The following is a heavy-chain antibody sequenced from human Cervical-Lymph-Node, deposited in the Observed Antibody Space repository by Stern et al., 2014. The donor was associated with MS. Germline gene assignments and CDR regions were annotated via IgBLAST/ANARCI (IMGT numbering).Heavy chain of an antibody. CDR3: AREATRIIVGIDY. CDR1: GYAFTGFF. Sequence: QVQLVQSGAKMKKPGASVKGSCKASGYAFTGFFIHWVRQVPGQGLEWMGRLNPNSDDPTYAQNFQDRVTLTRDTSISTAYLELSRLTSADTAVYYCAREATRIIVGIDYWGQGTQVTVSS. CDR2: LNPNSDDP. D-gene: IGHD2/OR15-2a*01. V-gene: IGHV1-2*06. J-gene: IGHJ4*02.